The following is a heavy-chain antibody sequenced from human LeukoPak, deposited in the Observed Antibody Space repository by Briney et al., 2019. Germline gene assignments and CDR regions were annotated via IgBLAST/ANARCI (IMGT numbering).Heavy chain of an antibody. CDR3: ALRSGNADAYDI. CDR1: GYSFSDHW. V-gene: IGHV5-51*01. Sequence: GESLKISCKGSGYSFSDHWIGWVRQMPGKGLECMGIIYPVDSDTRYSPSLQGQVTISADKSINTAYLQWSSLKASDTAMYYCALRSGNADAYDIWGPGTMVTVSS. CDR2: IYPVDSDT. J-gene: IGHJ3*02. D-gene: IGHD1-1*01.